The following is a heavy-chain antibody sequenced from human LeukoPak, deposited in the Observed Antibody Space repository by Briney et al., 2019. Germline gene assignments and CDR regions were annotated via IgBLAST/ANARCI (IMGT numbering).Heavy chain of an antibody. V-gene: IGHV3-48*04. CDR1: GFTFSSYS. CDR3: ARVWSSGYSKDY. Sequence: PGGSLRLSCAASGFTFSSYSSDWVRQAPGKGLEWLSYISSSSSTIYYADSVKGRFTISRDNAKNSVYLQMKSLRAEDTAVYYCARVWSSGYSKDYGGQGTLLTVPS. D-gene: IGHD3-22*01. CDR2: ISSSSSTI. J-gene: IGHJ4*02.